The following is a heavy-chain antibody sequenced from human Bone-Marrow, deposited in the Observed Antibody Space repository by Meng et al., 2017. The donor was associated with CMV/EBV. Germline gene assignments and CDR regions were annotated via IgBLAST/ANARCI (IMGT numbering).Heavy chain of an antibody. CDR1: GGTFSSYA. Sequence: SVKVSCKASGGTFSSYAISWVRQAPGQGLEWMGGIIPIFGTANYAQKFQGRVTITTDESTSTAYMELSSLRSEDTAVYYCAGQTGDHDAFHIWGQGTMVTVSS. D-gene: IGHD7-27*01. V-gene: IGHV1-69*05. CDR2: IIPIFGTA. CDR3: AGQTGDHDAFHI. J-gene: IGHJ3*02.